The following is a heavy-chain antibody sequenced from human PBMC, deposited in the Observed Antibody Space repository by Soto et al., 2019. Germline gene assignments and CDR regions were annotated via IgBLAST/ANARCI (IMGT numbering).Heavy chain of an antibody. Sequence: PGGSLRLSCAASGFTFSSYGMHWVRQAPGKGLEWVAVIWYDGSNKYYADSVKGRFTISRDNSKNTLYLQMNSLRAEDTAVYYCARPKSRGFGESYLFDVWGQGTMVTVSS. D-gene: IGHD3-10*01. V-gene: IGHV3-33*01. CDR2: IWYDGSNK. CDR1: GFTFSSYG. J-gene: IGHJ3*01. CDR3: ARPKSRGFGESYLFDV.